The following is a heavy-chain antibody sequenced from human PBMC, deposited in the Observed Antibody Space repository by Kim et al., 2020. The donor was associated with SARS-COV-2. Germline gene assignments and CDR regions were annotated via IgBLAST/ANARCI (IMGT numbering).Heavy chain of an antibody. J-gene: IGHJ3*02. Sequence: GGSLRLSCAASGFTFSSYAMHWVRQAPGKGLEWVAVISYDGSNKYYADSVKGRFTISRDNSKNTLYLQMNSLRAEDTAVYYCARDRGDFWSGFDAFDIWGQGTMVTVSS. CDR2: ISYDGSNK. CDR1: GFTFSSYA. D-gene: IGHD3-3*01. V-gene: IGHV3-30-3*01. CDR3: ARDRGDFWSGFDAFDI.